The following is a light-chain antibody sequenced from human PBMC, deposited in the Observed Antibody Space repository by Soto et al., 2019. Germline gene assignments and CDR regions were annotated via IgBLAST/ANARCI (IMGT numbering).Light chain of an antibody. Sequence: QSVLTQPPSVSGAPGQRVTISCTGSSSNIGAGYDVHWYQQLPGTAPKLLIYGNNNRPSGVPDRFSGSKSGTSASLAITGLQAEDEADFYCQSYDSSLSGYVVFGGGTQLNVL. J-gene: IGLJ2*01. CDR2: GNN. CDR3: QSYDSSLSGYVV. V-gene: IGLV1-40*01. CDR1: SSNIGAGYD.